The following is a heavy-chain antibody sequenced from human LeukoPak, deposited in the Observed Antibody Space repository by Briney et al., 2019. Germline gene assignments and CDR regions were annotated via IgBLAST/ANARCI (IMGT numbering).Heavy chain of an antibody. J-gene: IGHJ4*02. CDR3: AKKGIAAADSFDY. D-gene: IGHD6-13*01. CDR2: ISGSGGST. Sequence: GGSLRLSCAASGFTFSSYVMSCVRQAPGKGQEWVSGISGSGGSTYYADSVKGRFTISRDNSKNTLYLQMNSLRAEDTAIYYCAKKGIAAADSFDYWGQGTLVTVSS. V-gene: IGHV3-23*01. CDR1: GFTFSSYV.